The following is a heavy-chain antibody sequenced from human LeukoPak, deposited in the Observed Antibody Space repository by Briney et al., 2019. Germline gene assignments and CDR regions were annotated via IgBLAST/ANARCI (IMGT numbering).Heavy chain of an antibody. CDR3: ARDYGGNVWYFDL. CDR1: GGSISSSSYY. J-gene: IGHJ2*01. CDR2: IYYSGST. D-gene: IGHD4-23*01. V-gene: IGHV4-39*07. Sequence: SETLSLTCTVSGGSISSSSYYWGWIRQPPGKGLEWIGSIYYSGSTYYNPSLKSRVTISVDTSKNQFSLKLSSVTAADTAVYYCARDYGGNVWYFDLWGRGTLVTVSS.